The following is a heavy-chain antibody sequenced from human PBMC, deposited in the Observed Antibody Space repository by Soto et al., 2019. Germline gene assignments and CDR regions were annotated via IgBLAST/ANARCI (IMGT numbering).Heavy chain of an antibody. V-gene: IGHV3-74*01. Sequence: PGGSLRLSCVASGFTFNYYWMHWVRQAPGKGLVWVSRIQSDGSSPDYVDSVKGRFTISRDNAKNTLYLQMNSLKTEDTAFYFCTTDVWTAVATDYWGQGALVTVSS. J-gene: IGHJ4*02. CDR3: TTDVWTAVATDY. CDR1: GFTFNYYW. D-gene: IGHD4-4*01. CDR2: IQSDGSSP.